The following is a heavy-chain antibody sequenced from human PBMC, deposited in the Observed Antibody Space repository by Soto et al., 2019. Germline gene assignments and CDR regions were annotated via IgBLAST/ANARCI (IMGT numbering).Heavy chain of an antibody. Sequence: EVQLVESGGGLVQPGGSLRLACTASGFILSDHYMDWVRQAPGKGLEWIGRSRDKVKSYTTQYAASVKGRFTISRDESKDSLYLQIDNLKTEDTAVYFCTRGGSSSPYYDPMDVWGQGTTVIISS. CDR3: TRGGSSSPYYDPMDV. J-gene: IGHJ6*02. CDR2: SRDKVKSYTT. V-gene: IGHV3-72*01. CDR1: GFILSDHY. D-gene: IGHD6-6*01.